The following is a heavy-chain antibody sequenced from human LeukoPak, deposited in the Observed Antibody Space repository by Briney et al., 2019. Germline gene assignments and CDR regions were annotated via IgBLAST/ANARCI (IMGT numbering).Heavy chain of an antibody. CDR1: GYTLTELS. V-gene: IGHV1-24*01. CDR2: FDPEDGET. CDR3: ATGIRRQLWHGGEDY. D-gene: IGHD5-18*01. J-gene: IGHJ4*02. Sequence: EASVKVSCKVSGYTLTELSMHWVRQAPGKGLEWMGGFDPEDGETIYAQKFQGRVTMTEDTSTDTAYMELSSLRSEDTAVYYCATGIRRQLWHGGEDYWGQGTLVTVSS.